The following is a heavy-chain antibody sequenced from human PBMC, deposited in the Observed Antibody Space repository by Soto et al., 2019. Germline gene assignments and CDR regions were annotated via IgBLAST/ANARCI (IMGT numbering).Heavy chain of an antibody. CDR1: GDSISRGGYY. CDR2: IFYSGTT. J-gene: IGHJ5*02. CDR3: ARAQPYDHGANSGWLDP. Sequence: LSLTCTVSGDSISRGGYYWSWIRQHPGKGLEWIGYIFYSGTTYYNPSLKGRISISVDTSENHFSLSLTSVTAADTAVYYCARAQPYDHGANSGWLDPWGQGTLVTVSS. D-gene: IGHD4-17*01. V-gene: IGHV4-31*03.